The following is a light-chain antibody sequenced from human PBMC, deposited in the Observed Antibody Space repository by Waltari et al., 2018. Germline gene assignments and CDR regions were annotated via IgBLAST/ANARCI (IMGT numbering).Light chain of an antibody. V-gene: IGLV4-69*01. CDR3: QTGGFGIGV. CDR1: SGHSNYA. J-gene: IGLJ3*02. Sequence: QLMLTQSPSASASLGASVKLTCTLSSGHSNYAIAWHQQQPEKGPRYLMKVNSDGSHIKGDGIPDRFSGSSSGAERYLTISSRQSEDEADYYCQTGGFGIGVFGGGTKLTVL. CDR2: VNSDGSH.